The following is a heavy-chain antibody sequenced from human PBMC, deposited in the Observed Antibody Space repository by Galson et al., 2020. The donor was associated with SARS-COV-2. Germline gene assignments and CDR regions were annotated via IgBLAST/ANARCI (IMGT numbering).Heavy chain of an antibody. CDR3: ARQSVHCSGGSCYSHFDY. Sequence: GESLKISCKGSGYSFTSYWISWVRQMPGKGLEWMGRIDPSDSYTNYSPSFQGHVTISADKSISTAYLQWSSLKASDTAMYYCARQSVHCSGGSCYSHFDYWGQGTLVTVSS. CDR2: IDPSDSYT. CDR1: GYSFTSYW. V-gene: IGHV5-10-1*01. J-gene: IGHJ4*02. D-gene: IGHD2-15*01.